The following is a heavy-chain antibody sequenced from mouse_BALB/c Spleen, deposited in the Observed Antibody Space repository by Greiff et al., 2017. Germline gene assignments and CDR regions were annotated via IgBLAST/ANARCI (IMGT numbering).Heavy chain of an antibody. CDR1: GFSLTSYG. D-gene: IGHD2-2*01. V-gene: IGHV2-2*02. CDR2: IWSGGST. Sequence: VHLVESGPGLVQPSQSLSITCTVSGFSLTSYGVHWVRQSPGKGLEWLGVIWSGGSTDYNAAFISRLSISKDNSKSQVFFKMNSLQANDTAIYYCARNWFYAMDYWGQGTSVTVSS. CDR3: ARNWFYAMDY. J-gene: IGHJ4*01.